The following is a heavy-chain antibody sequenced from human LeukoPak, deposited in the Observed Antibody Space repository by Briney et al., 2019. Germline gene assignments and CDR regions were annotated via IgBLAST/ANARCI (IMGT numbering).Heavy chain of an antibody. D-gene: IGHD1-26*01. CDR1: GFTFDDYA. Sequence: GGSLRLSCAASGFTFDDYAMHWVRQAPGRGLEWVSAISWNSGSIDYADSVKGRFTISRDNAKNSLYLQMNSLRVEDTALYYCAKDKWVYGGTYYYYYGMDVWGQGTTVTVSS. J-gene: IGHJ6*02. CDR2: ISWNSGSI. CDR3: AKDKWVYGGTYYYYYGMDV. V-gene: IGHV3-9*01.